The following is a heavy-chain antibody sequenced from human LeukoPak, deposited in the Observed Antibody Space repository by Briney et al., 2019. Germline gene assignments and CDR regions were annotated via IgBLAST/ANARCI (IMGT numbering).Heavy chain of an antibody. CDR1: GYSISSGYY. CDR3: ARQRPSIAARRGGFDY. Sequence: SETLSLTSAVSGYSISSGYYWGWIRQPPGKGLEWIGSIYHSGSTYYNPSPKSRVTISVDTSKNQFSLKLSSVTAADTAVYYCARQRPSIAARRGGFDYWGQGTLVTVSS. D-gene: IGHD6-6*01. V-gene: IGHV4-38-2*01. J-gene: IGHJ4*02. CDR2: IYHSGST.